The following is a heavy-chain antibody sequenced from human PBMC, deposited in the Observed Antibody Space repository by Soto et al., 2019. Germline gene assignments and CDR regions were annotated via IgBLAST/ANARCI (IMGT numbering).Heavy chain of an antibody. D-gene: IGHD3-3*01. J-gene: IGHJ5*02. Sequence: NPSETLSLTCAVYGGSFSGYYWSWIRQPPGKGLEWIGEINHSGSTNYNPSLKSRVTISVDTSKNQFSLKLSSVTAADTAVYYCASLPSYLEWHPWFDPWGQGTLVTVSS. V-gene: IGHV4-34*01. CDR1: GGSFSGYY. CDR3: ASLPSYLEWHPWFDP. CDR2: INHSGST.